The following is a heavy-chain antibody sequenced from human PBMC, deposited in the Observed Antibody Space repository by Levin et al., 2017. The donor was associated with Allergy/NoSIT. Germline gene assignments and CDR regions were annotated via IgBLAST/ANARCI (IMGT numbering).Heavy chain of an antibody. D-gene: IGHD2-15*01. Sequence: ASVKVSCKASGYTFTGYYMHWVRQAPGQGLEWMGRINPNSGGTNYAQKFQGRVTMTRDTSISTAYMELSRLRSDDTAVYYCARDGYCSGGSCYNLRRFDPWGQGTLVTVSS. J-gene: IGHJ5*02. CDR2: INPNSGGT. V-gene: IGHV1-2*06. CDR1: GYTFTGYY. CDR3: ARDGYCSGGSCYNLRRFDP.